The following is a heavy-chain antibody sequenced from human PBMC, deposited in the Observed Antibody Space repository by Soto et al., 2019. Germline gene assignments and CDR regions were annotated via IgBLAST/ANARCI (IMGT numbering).Heavy chain of an antibody. CDR2: INAGNGNT. CDR3: AKVSDDDYVDY. D-gene: IGHD3-16*01. V-gene: IGHV1-3*01. CDR1: GYTFTSYA. J-gene: IGHJ4*02. Sequence: GASVKVSCKGSGYTFTSYAMHWVRQAPGQRLEWMGWINAGNGNTKYSQKFQGRVTITRDTSASTAYMELSSLRSEDTAVYYCAKVSDDDYVDYWGQGTLVTVSS.